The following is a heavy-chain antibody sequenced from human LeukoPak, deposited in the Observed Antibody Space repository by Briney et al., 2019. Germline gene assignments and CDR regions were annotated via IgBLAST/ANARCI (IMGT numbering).Heavy chain of an antibody. CDR1: GFTFSSYG. J-gene: IGHJ3*02. Sequence: PGRSLRLSCAASGFTFSSYGMHWVRQAPGKGLEWVAVIWYDGSNKYYADSVKGRFTISRDNSKNTLYLQMNSLRAEDTAVYYCARAHGIVDAFDIWGQGTMVTVSS. D-gene: IGHD1-26*01. CDR2: IWYDGSNK. V-gene: IGHV3-33*01. CDR3: ARAHGIVDAFDI.